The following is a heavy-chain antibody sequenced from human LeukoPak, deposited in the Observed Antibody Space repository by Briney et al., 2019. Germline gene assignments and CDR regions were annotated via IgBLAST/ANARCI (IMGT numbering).Heavy chain of an antibody. V-gene: IGHV4-59*01. CDR1: GGSLSSYY. Sequence: SETLSLTCSVSGGSLSSYYWSWIRQPPGKGLEWIGYIYYSGNTNYNPSLKSRVTISIDTSKNQFSLKLTSVTAADTAVYYCARAGSSGYLIDYWGQGTLVTVSS. CDR3: ARAGSSGYLIDY. D-gene: IGHD3-22*01. CDR2: IYYSGNT. J-gene: IGHJ4*02.